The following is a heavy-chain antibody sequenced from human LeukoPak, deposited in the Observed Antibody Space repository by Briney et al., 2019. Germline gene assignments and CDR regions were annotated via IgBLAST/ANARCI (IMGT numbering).Heavy chain of an antibody. CDR1: GGTFSSYA. CDR3: ARDSNPYYYDSSGYYEVDY. J-gene: IGHJ4*02. V-gene: IGHV1-69*13. CDR2: IIPIFGTA. Sequence: ASVKVSCKVSGGTFSSYAISWVRQAPGQGLEWMGGIIPIFGTANYAQKFQGRVTITADESTSTAYMELSSLRSEDTAVYYCARDSNPYYYDSSGYYEVDYWGQGTLVTVSS. D-gene: IGHD3-22*01.